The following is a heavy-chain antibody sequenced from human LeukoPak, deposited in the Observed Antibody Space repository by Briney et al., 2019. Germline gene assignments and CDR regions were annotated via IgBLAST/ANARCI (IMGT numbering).Heavy chain of an antibody. CDR3: ARDYQESLIYGDPFDY. D-gene: IGHD4-17*01. Sequence: SQTLSLTCAISGDSVSSNSAAWNWIRQSPSRGLDLLGWTYYRSKWYNDYAVSVKSRITINPDTSKNQFSLQLNSVTPEDTAVYYCARDYQESLIYGDPFDYWGQGTLVTVSS. CDR1: GDSVSSNSAA. CDR2: TYYRSKWYN. V-gene: IGHV6-1*01. J-gene: IGHJ4*02.